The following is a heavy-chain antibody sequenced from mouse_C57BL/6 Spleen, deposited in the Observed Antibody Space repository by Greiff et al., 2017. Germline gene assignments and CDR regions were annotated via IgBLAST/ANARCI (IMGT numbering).Heavy chain of an antibody. V-gene: IGHV1-74*01. Sequence: QVQLKQPGAELVKPGASVKVSCKASGYTFTSYWMHWVKQRPGQGLEWIGRIHPSDSDTNYNQKFKGKATLTVDKSSSPAYMQLSSLTSEDSAVYYCAINGIWSTRDWGQGTLVTVSA. CDR1: GYTFTSYW. CDR2: IHPSDSDT. D-gene: IGHD1-1*02. J-gene: IGHJ3*01. CDR3: AINGIWSTRD.